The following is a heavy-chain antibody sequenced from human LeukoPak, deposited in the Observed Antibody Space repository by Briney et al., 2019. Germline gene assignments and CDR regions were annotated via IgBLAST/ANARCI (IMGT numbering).Heavy chain of an antibody. J-gene: IGHJ4*02. CDR2: IYYSGST. CDR1: GGSISSYY. D-gene: IGHD3-3*01. CDR3: ARAVRYDFWSGYFYFDY. Sequence: KPSETLSLTCTVSGGSISSYYWSWIRQPPGKGLEWIGYIYYSGSTNYNPSLKSRVTISVDTSKNQFSLKLSSVTAADTAVYYCARAVRYDFWSGYFYFDYWGQGTLVTVSS. V-gene: IGHV4-59*01.